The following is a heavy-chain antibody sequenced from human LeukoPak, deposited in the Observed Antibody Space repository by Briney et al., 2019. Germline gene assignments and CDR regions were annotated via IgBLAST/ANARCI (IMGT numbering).Heavy chain of an antibody. V-gene: IGHV1-18*01. D-gene: IGHD6-13*01. Sequence: ASVKVSRKASGYTFTSYGISWVRQAPGQGLEWMGWISAYNGNTNYAQKLQGRVTMTTDTSTSTAYMELRSLRSDDTAVYYCARDAPPYSSSWYEDYWGQGTLVTVSS. CDR2: ISAYNGNT. J-gene: IGHJ4*02. CDR1: GYTFTSYG. CDR3: ARDAPPYSSSWYEDY.